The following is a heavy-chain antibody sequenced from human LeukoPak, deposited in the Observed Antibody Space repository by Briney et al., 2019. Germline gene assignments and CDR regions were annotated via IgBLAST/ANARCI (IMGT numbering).Heavy chain of an antibody. J-gene: IGHJ6*04. V-gene: IGHV3-30-3*01. CDR2: ISYDGSNK. CDR1: GFTFSTYA. Sequence: GGSLRLSCAASGFTFSTYAMHWVRQAPGKGLEWVALISYDGSNKYYADSVRGRFTISRDNSKNTLYLQMNSLRAEDTAVYYCAKDRVTIFGVVMGMDVWGKGTTVTVSS. D-gene: IGHD3-3*01. CDR3: AKDRVTIFGVVMGMDV.